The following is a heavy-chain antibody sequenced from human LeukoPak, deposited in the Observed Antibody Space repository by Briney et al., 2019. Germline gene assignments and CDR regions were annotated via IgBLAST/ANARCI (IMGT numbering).Heavy chain of an antibody. Sequence: AGGSLRLSCTASGYTFSSYSMTWVRQAPGQGLEWVSALSGSGVNTYYADSVKGRFASSRGNSKNTLYLQMNSLRAEDTAVYYCARGRSGYGPFDAFDIWGQGTWVTVSS. CDR2: LSGSGVNT. CDR3: ARGRSGYGPFDAFDI. CDR1: GYTFSSYS. J-gene: IGHJ3*02. V-gene: IGHV3-23*01. D-gene: IGHD3-22*01.